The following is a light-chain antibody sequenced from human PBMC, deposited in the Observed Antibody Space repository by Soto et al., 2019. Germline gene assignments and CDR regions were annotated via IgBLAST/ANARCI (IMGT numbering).Light chain of an antibody. V-gene: IGKV4-1*01. CDR1: QSVFSRFRNKNY. J-gene: IGKJ1*01. Sequence: DIVMTQSPDSLTLSLGERATINCKSSQSVFSRFRNKNYLGWFQQKPGQTPRLLIYWASTRASGVSDRFSGSGSGTDFTLTIDSLQAEDVAVYYCQQYYTSPTWTFGQGTKVEV. CDR3: QQYYTSPTWT. CDR2: WAS.